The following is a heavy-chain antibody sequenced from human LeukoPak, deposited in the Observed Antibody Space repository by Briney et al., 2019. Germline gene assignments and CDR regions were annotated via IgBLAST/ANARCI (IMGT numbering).Heavy chain of an antibody. D-gene: IGHD5-18*01. CDR2: INHSGST. CDR3: ARGYVDTAMSNFDY. CDR1: GGSLSGYY. V-gene: IGHV4-34*01. J-gene: IGHJ4*02. Sequence: SETLSLTCAVYGGSLSGYYWSWIRQPPGKGLEWIGEINHSGSTNYNPSLKSRVTISVDTSKNQFSLKLSSVTAADTAVYYCARGYVDTAMSNFDYWGQGTLVTVSS.